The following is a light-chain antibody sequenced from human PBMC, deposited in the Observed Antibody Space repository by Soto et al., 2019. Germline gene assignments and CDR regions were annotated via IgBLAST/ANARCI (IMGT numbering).Light chain of an antibody. V-gene: IGLV1-44*01. Sequence: QSVLTQPPSASGTPGQIVAISCSGSSSNIGSNTVTGYQQLPGTAPKLLIYSTSQRSSGVPGRFSGSKSGASASLSISGLQSEDEADYYCAVWDDRLDVYVFGTGTKLTVL. J-gene: IGLJ1*01. CDR3: AVWDDRLDVYV. CDR2: STS. CDR1: SSNIGSNT.